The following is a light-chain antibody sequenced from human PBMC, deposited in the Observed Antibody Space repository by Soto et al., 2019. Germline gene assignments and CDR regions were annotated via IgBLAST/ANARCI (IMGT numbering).Light chain of an antibody. CDR2: LGS. J-gene: IGKJ5*01. V-gene: IGKV2-28*01. CDR1: QSLLHSNGYYY. CDR3: MQTVQTPIT. Sequence: DIVMTQSPLYLPVTPGEPASISCRSSQSLLHSNGYYYLDWYLQKPGQSPQLLIYLGSNRASGVPDRFSGSGSGTDFTLRISRVEADDVGVYYCMQTVQTPITFGQGTRLEI.